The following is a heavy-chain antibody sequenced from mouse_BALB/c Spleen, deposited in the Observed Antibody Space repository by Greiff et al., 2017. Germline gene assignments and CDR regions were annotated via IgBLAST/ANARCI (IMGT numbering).Heavy chain of an antibody. D-gene: IGHD1-1*02. CDR1: GFNIKDYY. Sequence: VQLKQSGAELVRPGALVKLSCKASGFNIKDYYMHWVKQRPEQGLEWIGWIDPENGNTIYDPKFQGKASITADTSSNTAYLQLSSLTSEDTAVYYCATGDYYYFDVWGAGTTVTVAS. CDR2: IDPENGNT. J-gene: IGHJ1*01. CDR3: ATGDYYYFDV. V-gene: IGHV14-1*02.